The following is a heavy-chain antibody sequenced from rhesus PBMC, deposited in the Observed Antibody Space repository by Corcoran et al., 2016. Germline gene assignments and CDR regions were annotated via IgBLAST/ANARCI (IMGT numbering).Heavy chain of an antibody. CDR3: ARVRGDYNIWTGYYYFDY. CDR1: GFSIRPFGTG. D-gene: IGHD3-3*01. CDR2: IYWNDSK. V-gene: IGHV2-95*01. Sequence: QVTLKESGPSLVTPTQTLPLTCTFSGFSIRPFGTGVGWTRNPPVPALDWLASIYWNDSKNYSTTLKSSLTISKDTSKNQVVLTMTNMDPVDTATYYCARVRGDYNIWTGYYYFDYWGQGVLVTVSS. J-gene: IGHJ4*01.